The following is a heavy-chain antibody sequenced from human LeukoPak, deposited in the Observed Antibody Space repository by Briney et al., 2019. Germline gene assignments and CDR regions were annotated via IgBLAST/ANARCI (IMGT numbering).Heavy chain of an antibody. CDR1: GFTFSSYA. J-gene: IGHJ4*02. CDR3: AKSKLAYCGGDCYSGFDY. V-gene: IGHV3-23*01. Sequence: PGGSLRLSCAASGFTFSSYAMSWVRQAPGKGLEWVSAISGSGGSTYYADSVKGRFTFSRENSKNTLYLQMNSLRAADTAVYYCAKSKLAYCGGDCYSGFDYWGQGTLVTVSS. CDR2: ISGSGGST. D-gene: IGHD2-21*02.